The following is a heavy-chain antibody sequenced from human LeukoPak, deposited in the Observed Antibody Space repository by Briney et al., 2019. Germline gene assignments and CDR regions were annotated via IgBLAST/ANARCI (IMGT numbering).Heavy chain of an antibody. CDR1: GYSISSGYY. CDR3: ARPPRHDFDDSRVHDAFDI. Sequence: SETLSLTCTVSGYSISSGYYWGCIRQPPGKGLEWIGSIDQSGSTYYNPSLKSRVTISVDTSKNQFSLKLTSVTAADTAVYYCARPPRHDFDDSRVHDAFDIWGQGTMVTVSS. J-gene: IGHJ3*02. V-gene: IGHV4-38-2*02. CDR2: IDQSGST. D-gene: IGHD2-15*01.